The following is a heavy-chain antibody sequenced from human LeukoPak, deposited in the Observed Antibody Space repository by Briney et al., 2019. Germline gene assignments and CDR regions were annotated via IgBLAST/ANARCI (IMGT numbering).Heavy chain of an antibody. CDR3: ARMSGDYPIDY. V-gene: IGHV3-21*01. J-gene: IGHJ4*02. CDR1: GFTFSSYS. D-gene: IGHD4-17*01. CDR2: ISSSSSYI. Sequence: PGGSLRLSCAASGFTFSSYSMNWVRRAPGKGLEWVSSISSSSSYIYYADSVKGRFTISRDNAKNSLYLQMNSLRAEDTAVYYCARMSGDYPIDYWGQGTLVTVSS.